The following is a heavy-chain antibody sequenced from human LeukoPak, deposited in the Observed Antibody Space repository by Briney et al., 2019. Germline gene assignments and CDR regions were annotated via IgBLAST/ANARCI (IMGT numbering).Heavy chain of an antibody. Sequence: GASVKVSCKASGYTFTSYGISWVRQAPGQGLEWMGWISAYNGNTNYAQKLQGRVTMTTDTSTSTAYMELRSLRSDDTAVYYCAGGYYDILTGYPTPNWFDPWGQGTLVTVSS. CDR1: GYTFTSYG. J-gene: IGHJ5*02. CDR2: ISAYNGNT. V-gene: IGHV1-18*01. D-gene: IGHD3-9*01. CDR3: AGGYYDILTGYPTPNWFDP.